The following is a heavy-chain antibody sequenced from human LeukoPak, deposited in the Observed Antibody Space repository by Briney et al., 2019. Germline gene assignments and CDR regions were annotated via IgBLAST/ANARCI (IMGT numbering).Heavy chain of an antibody. CDR1: GFALRSYS. V-gene: IGHV3-23*01. D-gene: IGHD6-25*01. CDR3: ARDYSGKADSEILFDY. J-gene: IGHJ4*02. Sequence: PGGSLRLSCSASGFALRSYSMTWVRQAPGKGLEWVSTVDHGGGTHYTDSVKGRFIISRDNSRNTVSLQMDSLIVEDAAVYYCARDYSGKADSEILFDYWGQGILVTVSS. CDR2: VDHGGGT.